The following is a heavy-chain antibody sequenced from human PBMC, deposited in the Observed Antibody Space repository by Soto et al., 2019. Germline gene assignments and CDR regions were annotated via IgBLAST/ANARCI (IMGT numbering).Heavy chain of an antibody. CDR1: GGTFSSYA. V-gene: IGHV1-69*13. CDR3: ATQDDSSGYYDY. D-gene: IGHD3-22*01. Sequence: SVKVSCKASGGTFSSYAISWVRQAPGQGLEWMGGIIPIFGTANYAQKFQGRVTITADESTSTAYMELSSLRSEDTAVYYCATQDDSSGYYDYWGQGTLVTVSS. CDR2: IIPIFGTA. J-gene: IGHJ4*02.